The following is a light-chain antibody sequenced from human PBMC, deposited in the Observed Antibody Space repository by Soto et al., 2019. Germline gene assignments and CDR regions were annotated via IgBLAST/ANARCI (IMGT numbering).Light chain of an antibody. CDR3: QQYSNWPPWT. J-gene: IGKJ1*01. CDR2: GAS. CDR1: QSVRTY. Sequence: EIRMTQSTDTLSVSPGESATLSSLASQSVRTYLAWYQQKPGQGPRLLIHGASTRATGIPDRFRGSGSGTEFTLTISSLQSEDFAVYYCQQYSNWPPWTFGQGTKVDIK. V-gene: IGKV3-15*01.